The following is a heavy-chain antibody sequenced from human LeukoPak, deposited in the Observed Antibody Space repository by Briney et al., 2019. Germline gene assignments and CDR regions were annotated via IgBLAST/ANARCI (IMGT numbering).Heavy chain of an antibody. CDR2: IRYDGSNK. CDR3: AKERLYYDILTGYYKRYFDY. CDR1: GFTFSSYG. Sequence: PGGSLRLSCAASGFTFSSYGMHWVRQAPGKGLEWVAFIRYDGSNKYYADSVKGQFTISRDNSKNTLYLQMNSLRAEDTAVYYCAKERLYYDILTGYYKRYFDYWGQGTLVTVSS. V-gene: IGHV3-30*02. D-gene: IGHD3-9*01. J-gene: IGHJ4*02.